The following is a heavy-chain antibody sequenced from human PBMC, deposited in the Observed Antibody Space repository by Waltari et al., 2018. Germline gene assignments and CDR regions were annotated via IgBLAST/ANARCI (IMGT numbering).Heavy chain of an antibody. Sequence: QVQLVQSGAEVKKPGASVKVSCKASGYTFTGYYMHWVRQAPGQRLEGMGWINPNSGGTNYAQKFQGRVTMTSDTSISTAYMELSRLRSDDTAVYYCAKTYRAYYYYYMDVWGKGTTVTISS. CDR2: INPNSGGT. J-gene: IGHJ6*03. V-gene: IGHV1-2*02. CDR3: AKTYRAYYYYYMDV. D-gene: IGHD2-2*01. CDR1: GYTFTGYY.